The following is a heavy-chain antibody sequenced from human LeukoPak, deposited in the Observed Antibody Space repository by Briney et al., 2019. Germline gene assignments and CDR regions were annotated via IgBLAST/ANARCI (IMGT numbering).Heavy chain of an antibody. CDR2: IYYSGST. D-gene: IGHD3-10*01. CDR1: GGSISSSSYY. CDR3: ARGSGSQGPFDY. V-gene: IGHV4-39*07. Sequence: SETLSLTCTVSGGSISSSSYYWGWIRQPPGKGLEWIGSIYYSGSTYYNPCLKSRVTISVDTSKNQFSLKLSSVTAADTAVYYCARGSGSQGPFDYWGQGTLVTVSS. J-gene: IGHJ4*02.